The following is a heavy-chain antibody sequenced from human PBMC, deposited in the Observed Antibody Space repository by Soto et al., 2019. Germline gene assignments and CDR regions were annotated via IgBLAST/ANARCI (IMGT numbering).Heavy chain of an antibody. D-gene: IGHD2-2*01. Sequence: EVQLVESGGGLVKPGGSLRLSCVASAFTFNNFPMHWVRQAPGKGLQWLASITTTSTYKYYADSVKGRFSISRDNAKNSLYLELTNLRSEDTAVYYCAREKCSSTSCNHGMDVWGLWTTVTVSS. V-gene: IGHV3-21*01. CDR3: AREKCSSTSCNHGMDV. CDR1: AFTFNNFP. CDR2: ITTTSTYK. J-gene: IGHJ6*02.